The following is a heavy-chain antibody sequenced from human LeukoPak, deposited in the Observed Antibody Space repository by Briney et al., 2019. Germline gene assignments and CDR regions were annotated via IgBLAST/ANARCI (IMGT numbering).Heavy chain of an antibody. CDR1: GGSFSGYY. CDR2: INHSGST. Sequence: SETLSLTCAVYGGSFSGYYWSWIRQPPGKGLEWIGEINHSGSTNYNPSLKGRVTISVDTSKNQFSLELSSVTAADTAVYYCARIQDGELLSAYFDYWGQGTLVTVSS. V-gene: IGHV4-34*01. J-gene: IGHJ4*02. D-gene: IGHD1-26*01. CDR3: ARIQDGELLSAYFDY.